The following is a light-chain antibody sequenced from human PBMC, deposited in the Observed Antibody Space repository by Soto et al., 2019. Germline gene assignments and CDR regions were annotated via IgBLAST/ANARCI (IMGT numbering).Light chain of an antibody. J-gene: IGKJ1*01. V-gene: IGKV1-39*01. CDR2: AAS. CDR3: QQSYSTPTT. Sequence: DIQMTQSPSSLSASVGDRVTITCRASQSISSYLNWYQQKPGKAPKLLIYAASSLQSGVPSRFSGSGSGTDVTLTISSRQPEDFATYYCQQSYSTPTTFGQGTKVEIK. CDR1: QSISSY.